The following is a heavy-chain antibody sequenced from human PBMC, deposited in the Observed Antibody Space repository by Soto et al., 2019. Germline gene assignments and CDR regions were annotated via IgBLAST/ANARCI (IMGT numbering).Heavy chain of an antibody. CDR3: VHSITKIWGGFYYYYMDV. D-gene: IGHD3-22*01. CDR1: GFSLSTSGVG. Sequence: QITVRESGPTLVKPTQTLTLTCSFSGFSLSTSGVGVGWVRQPPGEALEWLAHIFWDTDRRYSPSLKNRLTITKDTSKDQVVLTMTNMNPVDAATYYCVHSITKIWGGFYYYYMDVWGIGTAVTVSS. CDR2: IFWDTDR. V-gene: IGHV2-5*02. J-gene: IGHJ6*03.